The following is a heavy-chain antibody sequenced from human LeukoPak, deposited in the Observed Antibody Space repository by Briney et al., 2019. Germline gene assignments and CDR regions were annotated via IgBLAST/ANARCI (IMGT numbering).Heavy chain of an antibody. CDR3: ARDMIQGVMGY. J-gene: IGHJ4*02. V-gene: IGHV1-2*02. D-gene: IGHD3-10*01. Sequence: GASVKVSCKASGYFFTGYYIQWVRQAPGQGLEWMGWINPKSGGTNYAQKFQGRVTMTSDTSISTVYMELTTLTSDDTAVFYCARDMIQGVMGYWGQGTLVTVSS. CDR1: GYFFTGYY. CDR2: INPKSGGT.